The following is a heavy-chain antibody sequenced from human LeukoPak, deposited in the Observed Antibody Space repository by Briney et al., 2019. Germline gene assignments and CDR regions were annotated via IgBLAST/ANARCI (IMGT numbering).Heavy chain of an antibody. CDR2: INPNSGGT. CDR3: ARDLYGGTSATFDY. CDR1: GYTFTSYY. V-gene: IGHV1-2*02. J-gene: IGHJ4*02. Sequence: ASVKYSCKASGYTFTSYYMHWVRQAPGQGLEWMGWINPNSGGTYCAQKFQGRVTMTSDTSISTAYMELSRLRSDNTAVYYCARDLYGGTSATFDYWGQGTLVTVSS. D-gene: IGHD4-23*01.